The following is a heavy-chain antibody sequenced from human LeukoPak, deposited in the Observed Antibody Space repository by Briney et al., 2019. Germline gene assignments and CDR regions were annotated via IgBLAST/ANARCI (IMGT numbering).Heavy chain of an antibody. V-gene: IGHV3-23*01. J-gene: IGHJ4*02. CDR3: AKGDKKYYFDY. CDR1: GFTFSSYA. CDR2: ISASGGST. Sequence: PGGSLRLSCEASGFTFSSYAMNWVRQAPGKGLEWVSGISASGGSTYYAEPVKGRFTISRDNSKNTLYLQVNSLRAEDTAVYHCAKGDKKYYFDYWGQGILVTVSS.